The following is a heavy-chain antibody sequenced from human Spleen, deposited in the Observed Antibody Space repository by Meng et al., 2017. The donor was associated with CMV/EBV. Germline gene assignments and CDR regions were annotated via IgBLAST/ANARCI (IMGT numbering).Heavy chain of an antibody. CDR3: AKSPSMPTITFFDY. CDR1: GFTFSGYG. CDR2: IRYDGTNK. V-gene: IGHV3-30*02. Sequence: GESLKISCAASGFTFSGYGMHWVRQAPGKGLEWVAFIRYDGTNKYYADSVKGRFTISRDNSKNTLDLQVNSLRAEDTAVYYCAKSPSMPTITFFDYWGQGTLVTVSS. J-gene: IGHJ4*02. D-gene: IGHD5-24*01.